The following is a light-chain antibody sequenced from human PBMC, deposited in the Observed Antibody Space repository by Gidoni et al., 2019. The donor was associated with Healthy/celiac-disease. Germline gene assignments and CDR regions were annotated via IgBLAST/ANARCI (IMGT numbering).Light chain of an antibody. V-gene: IGKV3-11*01. CDR1: QSVSSY. CDR2: YAS. CDR3: QQRSNWPPST. Sequence: IVLTQSPATLSLSPGERATLSCRASQSVSSYLAWYQQKPGQAPRLLIYYASNRATGIPARFSGSGSGTDFTLTISSLEPEDVAVYYCQQRSNWPPSTFGQGTRLEIK. J-gene: IGKJ5*01.